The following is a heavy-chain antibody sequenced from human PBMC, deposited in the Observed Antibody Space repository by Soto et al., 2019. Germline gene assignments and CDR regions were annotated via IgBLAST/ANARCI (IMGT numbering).Heavy chain of an antibody. CDR1: GGSISSSNW. J-gene: IGHJ4*02. CDR2: IYHSGST. CDR3: ARDGGGRGELWFGEGFDY. Sequence: QVQLQESGPGLVKPSGTLSLTCAVSGGSISSSNWWSWVRQPPGKGLEWIGEIYHSGSTNYNPSLQSRVTISVDKSKNQFSLKRGSVTAADPAVYYRARDGGGRGELWFGEGFDYWGQGTLVTVSS. V-gene: IGHV4-4*02. D-gene: IGHD3-10*01.